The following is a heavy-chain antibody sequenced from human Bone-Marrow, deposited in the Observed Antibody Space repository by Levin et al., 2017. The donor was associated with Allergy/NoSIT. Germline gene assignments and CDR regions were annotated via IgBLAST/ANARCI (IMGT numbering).Heavy chain of an antibody. CDR2: IKSKTSGETT. V-gene: IGHV3-15*01. J-gene: IGHJ4*02. CDR3: VGDVDSGYYYGPFDY. CDR1: GFTFSSAW. D-gene: IGHD3-22*01. Sequence: KAGGSLRLSCEASGFTFSSAWMSWVRQAPGKGLEWVGQIKSKTSGETTHYAAPVKGRFTISRDDSKNTVYLQMDSLKTEDTALYFCVGDVDSGYYYGPFDYWGQGTLVTVSS.